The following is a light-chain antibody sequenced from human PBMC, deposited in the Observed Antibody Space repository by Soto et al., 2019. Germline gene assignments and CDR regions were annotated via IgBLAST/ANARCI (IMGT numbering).Light chain of an antibody. V-gene: IGKV3D-15*01. CDR3: QQYNKWPLT. CDR1: QSVSSN. Sequence: EIVMTQSPATLSVSPGERATLSCRASQSVSSNLAWYQQKPGQAPRLLIYAASTRATGIPARFSGSESGTEFTLTISSLQSEDFAVYYCQQYNKWPLTFGGGTKVDIK. J-gene: IGKJ4*01. CDR2: AAS.